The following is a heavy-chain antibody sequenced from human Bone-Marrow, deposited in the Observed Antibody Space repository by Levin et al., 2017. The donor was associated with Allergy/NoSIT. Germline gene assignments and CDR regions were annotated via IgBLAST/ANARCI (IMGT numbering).Heavy chain of an antibody. CDR3: ARASRGSPSLGPYGMDV. CDR1: GGTFSSYA. Sequence: SVKVSCKASGGTFSSYAISWVRQAPGQGLEWMGGIIPIFGTANYAQKFQGRVTITADESTSTAYMELSSLRSEDTAVYYCARASRGSPSLGPYGMDVWGQGTTVTVSS. J-gene: IGHJ6*02. CDR2: IIPIFGTA. D-gene: IGHD3-16*01. V-gene: IGHV1-69*13.